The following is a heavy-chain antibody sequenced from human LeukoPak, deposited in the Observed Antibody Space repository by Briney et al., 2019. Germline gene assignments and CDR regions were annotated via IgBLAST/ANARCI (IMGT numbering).Heavy chain of an antibody. V-gene: IGHV1-69*13. J-gene: IGHJ4*02. CDR2: IIPIFGTA. CDR3: AIAYYDFWSGPRGGYYFDY. Sequence: SVKVSCKASGGTFSSYAISWVRQAPGQGLEWMGGIIPIFGTANYAQKFQGRVTITADESTSTAYMELSSLRSEDTAVYYCAIAYYDFWSGPRGGYYFDYWGQGTLVTVSS. CDR1: GGTFSSYA. D-gene: IGHD3-3*01.